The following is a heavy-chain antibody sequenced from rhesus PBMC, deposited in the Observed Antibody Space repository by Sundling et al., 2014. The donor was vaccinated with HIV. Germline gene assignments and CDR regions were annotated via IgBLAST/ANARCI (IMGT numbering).Heavy chain of an antibody. CDR2: IYGSGGGGT. Sequence: QVQLQESGPAVVKPSETLSLTCAVSGGSISGDYGWGWIRQPPGKGLEWIGYIYGSGGGGTNYNPSLKGRVTISTDRSKNQFALKVTSVTAADTAVYYCARDLDYGNYIDYWGQGVLVTVSS. D-gene: IGHD4-29*01. CDR3: ARDLDYGNYIDY. J-gene: IGHJ4*01. CDR1: GGSISGDYG. V-gene: IGHV4-106*01.